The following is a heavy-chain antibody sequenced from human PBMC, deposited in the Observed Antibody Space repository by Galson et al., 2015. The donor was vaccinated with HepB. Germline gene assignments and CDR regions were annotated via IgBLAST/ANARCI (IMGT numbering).Heavy chain of an antibody. Sequence: SVKVSCKVSGYTLTELSMHWVRQAPGKGLEWMGGFDPEDGETIYAQKFQGRVTMTEDTSTDTAYMELSSLRSEDTAVYYCATDPTVAGLHFDYWGQGTLVTVSS. V-gene: IGHV1-24*01. CDR3: ATDPTVAGLHFDY. J-gene: IGHJ4*02. CDR2: FDPEDGET. D-gene: IGHD6-19*01. CDR1: GYTLTELS.